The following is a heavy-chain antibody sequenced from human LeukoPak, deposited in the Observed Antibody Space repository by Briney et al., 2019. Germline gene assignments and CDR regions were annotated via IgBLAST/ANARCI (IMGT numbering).Heavy chain of an antibody. Sequence: GGSLRLSCAASQFTFSNYWMRWVRQAPGKGLERVAHTSQDGTSNYYVDSVKGRFTISRDNAENSLYLQMDTLRSEDTAVYYCATTVPVYPDDYFDNWDQGTLVTVSS. D-gene: IGHD1-1*01. CDR1: QFTFSNYW. CDR2: TSQDGTSN. CDR3: ATTVPVYPDDYFDN. V-gene: IGHV3-7*01. J-gene: IGHJ4*02.